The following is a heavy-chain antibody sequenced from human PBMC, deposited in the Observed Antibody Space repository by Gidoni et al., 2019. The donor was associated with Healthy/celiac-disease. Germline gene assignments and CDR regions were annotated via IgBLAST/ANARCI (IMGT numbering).Heavy chain of an antibody. J-gene: IGHJ5*02. CDR1: GFHFSSSS. Sequence: EVQLVESGGGLVKPGGYLRLSCAAYGFHFSSSSMNWVRQAPGKGLEWVSSISSSSSYIYYADSVKGRFTISRDNAKNSLYLQMNSLRAEDTAVYYCARRSWSGYSFDPWGQGTLVTVSS. CDR3: ARRSWSGYSFDP. D-gene: IGHD3-3*01. CDR2: ISSSSSYI. V-gene: IGHV3-21*01.